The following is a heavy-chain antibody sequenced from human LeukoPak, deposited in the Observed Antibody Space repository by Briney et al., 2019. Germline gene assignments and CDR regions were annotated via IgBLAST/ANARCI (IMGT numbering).Heavy chain of an antibody. CDR1: GGTFSSYA. CDR3: ASPRYCSGGSCQYFDY. Sequence: SVKVSCKAPGGTFSSYAISWVRQAPGQGLEWMGGIIPIFGTANYAQKFQGRVTITADESTSTAYMELSSLRSEDTAVYYCASPRYCSGGSCQYFDYWGQGTLVTVSS. J-gene: IGHJ4*02. V-gene: IGHV1-69*13. CDR2: IIPIFGTA. D-gene: IGHD2-15*01.